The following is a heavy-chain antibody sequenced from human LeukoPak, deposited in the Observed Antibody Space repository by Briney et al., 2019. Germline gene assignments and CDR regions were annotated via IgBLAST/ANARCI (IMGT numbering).Heavy chain of an antibody. J-gene: IGHJ4*02. CDR1: GGSISSGGYS. CDR2: IYHSGST. V-gene: IGHV4-30-2*01. D-gene: IGHD1-26*01. Sequence: SETLSLTCAVSGGSISSGGYSWSWIRQPPGKGLEWIGYIYHSGSTYYNPSLKSRVTISVDRSKNQFSLKLSSVTAADTAVYYCARYRPVGATKGYDYWGQGTLVTVSS. CDR3: ARYRPVGATKGYDY.